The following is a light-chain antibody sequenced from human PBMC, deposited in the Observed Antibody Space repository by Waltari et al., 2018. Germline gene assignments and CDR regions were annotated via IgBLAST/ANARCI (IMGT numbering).Light chain of an antibody. CDR3: SSYTSSSTLV. V-gene: IGLV2-14*01. Sequence: QSALTQPASVSGSPGQSITISCTGTSRDVGWYNYVSWYQQQPGKAPNLMIYEVSNRPSGVSNRFSGSKSGNTASLTISGLQAEDEADYYCSSYTSSSTLVFGGGTKLTVL. J-gene: IGLJ2*01. CDR1: SRDVGWYNY. CDR2: EVS.